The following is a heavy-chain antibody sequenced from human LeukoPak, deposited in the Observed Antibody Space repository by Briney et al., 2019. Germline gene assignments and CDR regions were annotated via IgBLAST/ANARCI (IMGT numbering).Heavy chain of an antibody. Sequence: SETLSLTCTVSGGSISSSTYYRGWIRQPPGKGLEWIGSIYYSGSTYYNPSLKSRVTISVDTSKNQFSLKLSSVTAADTAVYYCARHVLRFQSREVDYWGQGTLVTVSS. CDR3: ARHVLRFQSREVDY. CDR1: GGSISSSTYY. D-gene: IGHD3-3*01. J-gene: IGHJ4*02. V-gene: IGHV4-39*01. CDR2: IYYSGST.